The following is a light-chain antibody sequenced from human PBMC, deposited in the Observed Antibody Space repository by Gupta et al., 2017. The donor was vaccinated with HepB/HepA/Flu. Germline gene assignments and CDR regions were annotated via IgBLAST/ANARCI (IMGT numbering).Light chain of an antibody. V-gene: IGLV3-19*01. CDR1: SLRSYY. J-gene: IGLJ2*01. CDR3: KSRDSSAGEWV. Sequence: SSELPPDPAVSFALGQTFRITCQGDSLRSYYASWYQQKPGPAPVLVIYGNNNRPSGIPDRFSGSSSGKTASLHITGDQAEDEADYYWKSRDSSAGEWVFGGGTKLTVL. CDR2: GNN.